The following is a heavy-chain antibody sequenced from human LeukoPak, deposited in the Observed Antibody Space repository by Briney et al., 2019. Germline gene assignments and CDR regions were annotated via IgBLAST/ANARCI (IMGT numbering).Heavy chain of an antibody. Sequence: PGGSLRLSCVASGFTFSSYWMSWVRQAPGKGLEWVANIKQDGSEKYYVDSVKGRFTISRDNAKNSLYLQMNSLRVEDTAVYYCARGRPHGNDYWGQGTLVTVSS. CDR1: GFTFSSYW. CDR2: IKQDGSEK. CDR3: ARGRPHGNDY. D-gene: IGHD4-23*01. V-gene: IGHV3-7*01. J-gene: IGHJ4*02.